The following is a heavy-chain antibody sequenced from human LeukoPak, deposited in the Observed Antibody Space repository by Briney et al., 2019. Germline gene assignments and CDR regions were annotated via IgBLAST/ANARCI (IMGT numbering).Heavy chain of an antibody. D-gene: IGHD3-9*01. J-gene: IGHJ4*02. CDR1: GFTFSTYA. V-gene: IGHV3-23*01. Sequence: SGGSLRLSCAASGFTFSTYAMSWVRQAPGKGLEWVSTISGSGGSTYYADSVKGRFTISRDNSKNTLYLQMNSLRAEDTAIYYCAEVQDYDILTGYYIAGGKFDYWGQGTLVTVSS. CDR3: AEVQDYDILTGYYIAGGKFDY. CDR2: ISGSGGST.